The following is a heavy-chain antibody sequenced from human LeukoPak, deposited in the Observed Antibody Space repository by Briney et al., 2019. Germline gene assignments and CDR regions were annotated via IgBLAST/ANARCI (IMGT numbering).Heavy chain of an antibody. CDR3: VRAVHHNFYSDSSGYYGDAFDV. CDR1: GFSIRTYY. J-gene: IGHJ3*01. D-gene: IGHD3-22*01. CDR2: IYSGGTI. V-gene: IGHV3-53*01. Sequence: GGSLRLSCEASGFSIRTYYMSWVRQVPGKGLEWVSVIYSGGTIRYADSVKGRFTFSRDNFKDTLNLQMNSLRANDTAVYYCVRAVHHNFYSDSSGYYGDAFDVWGQGTVVTVSS.